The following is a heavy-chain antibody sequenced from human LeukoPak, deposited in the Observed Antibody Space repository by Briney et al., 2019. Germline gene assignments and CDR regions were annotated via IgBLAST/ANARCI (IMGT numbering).Heavy chain of an antibody. Sequence: ASVKVSCKASGYTFTSYDINWVRQATGQGLEWMGWMNPNSGNTGYAQKFQGRVTITRNTSISTAYMELSSLRSEDTAVYDCARSYQLLYHWFDPWGQGTLVTVSS. J-gene: IGHJ5*02. CDR3: ARSYQLLYHWFDP. V-gene: IGHV1-8*03. D-gene: IGHD2-2*02. CDR2: MNPNSGNT. CDR1: GYTFTSYD.